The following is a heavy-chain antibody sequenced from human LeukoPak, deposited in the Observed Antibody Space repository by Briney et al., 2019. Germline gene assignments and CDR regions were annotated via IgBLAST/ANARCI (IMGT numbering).Heavy chain of an antibody. CDR2: ISAYNGNT. Sequence: ASVKVSCKASGYTFTSYGISWVRQAPGQGLEWMGWISAYNGNTNYAQKLQGRVTMTTDTSTSTAYMELRSLRSDDTAVYYCARGKGIAVAGYYYYMDVWGKGTTVTVSS. CDR1: GYTFTSYG. D-gene: IGHD6-19*01. J-gene: IGHJ6*03. CDR3: ARGKGIAVAGYYYYMDV. V-gene: IGHV1-18*01.